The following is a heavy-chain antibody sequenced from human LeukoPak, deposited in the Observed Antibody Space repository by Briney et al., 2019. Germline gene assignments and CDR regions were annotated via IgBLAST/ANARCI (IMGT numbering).Heavy chain of an antibody. CDR1: GGSISSSSYY. Sequence: SETLSLTCTVSGGSISSSSYYWGWIRQPPGKGLEWIGSIYYSGSTYYNPSLKSRVTISVDTSKSQFSLKLSSVTAADTAVYYCARLLTGYYYVDYWGQGTLVTVSS. CDR3: ARLLTGYYYVDY. D-gene: IGHD3-9*01. CDR2: IYYSGST. V-gene: IGHV4-39*01. J-gene: IGHJ4*02.